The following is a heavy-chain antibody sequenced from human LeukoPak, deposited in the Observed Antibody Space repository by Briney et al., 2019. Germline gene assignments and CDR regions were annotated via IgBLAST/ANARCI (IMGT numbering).Heavy chain of an antibody. V-gene: IGHV4-59*01. CDR3: ARSTCSGGSCSIDY. CDR2: IYYSGST. D-gene: IGHD2-15*01. Sequence: SETLSLTCTVSGGSISSYYWSWIRQPPGKGLEWIGYIYYSGSTNYNPSLKSRVTISVDTSKNQFYLEMSSVTAADTAVYYCARSTCSGGSCSIDYWGQGTLVTVSS. CDR1: GGSISSYY. J-gene: IGHJ4*02.